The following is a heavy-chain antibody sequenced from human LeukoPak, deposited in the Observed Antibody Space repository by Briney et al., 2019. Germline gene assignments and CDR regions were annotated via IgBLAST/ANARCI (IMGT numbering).Heavy chain of an antibody. J-gene: IGHJ4*02. CDR1: GFTFATNG. D-gene: IGHD3-22*01. CDR2: IGGSGDT. V-gene: IGHV3-23*01. Sequence: GGSLRLSCAASGFTFATNGMTWVRQAPGKGLEWVSTIGGSGDTYYADSVKGRFTISRDNAKNSLYLQMNSLRDEDTAVYYCARGDSSGYYYFIDNWGQGTLVTVSS. CDR3: ARGDSSGYYYFIDN.